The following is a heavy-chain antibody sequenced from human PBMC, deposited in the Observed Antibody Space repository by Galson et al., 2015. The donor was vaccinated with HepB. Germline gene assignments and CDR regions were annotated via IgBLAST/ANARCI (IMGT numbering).Heavy chain of an antibody. D-gene: IGHD5-12*01. CDR2: IYSGGST. J-gene: IGHJ4*02. CDR3: WGGAYVEDY. V-gene: IGHV3-53*01. CDR1: GFTVSSNY. Sequence: SLRLSCAASGFTVSSNYMSWVRQAPGKGLECVSVIYSGGSTYYADSVKGRFTISRANSKNTLYLQMNGLRAEDTAVYYCWGGAYVEDYWGQGTLVTVSS.